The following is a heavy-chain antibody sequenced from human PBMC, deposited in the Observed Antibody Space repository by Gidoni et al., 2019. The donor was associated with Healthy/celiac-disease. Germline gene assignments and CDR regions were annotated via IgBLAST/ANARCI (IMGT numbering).Heavy chain of an antibody. J-gene: IGHJ5*01. V-gene: IGHV3-43*01. CDR2: ISWDGSIT. Sequence: EVQLVESGGGVVQPGGYLRLSCAASGFTFDDYTMHWVRQAPGKGLEWVSLISWDGSITYYADSVKVRFTISRDNSKNSLYLQMNSLRTEDTALYYCAKDMWLDSWGQGTLVTVSS. CDR1: GFTFDDYT. CDR3: AKDMWLDS.